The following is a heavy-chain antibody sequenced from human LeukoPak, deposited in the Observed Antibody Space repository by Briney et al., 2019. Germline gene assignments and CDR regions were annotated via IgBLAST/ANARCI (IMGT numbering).Heavy chain of an antibody. CDR2: ISGSGGST. V-gene: IGHV3-23*01. J-gene: IGHJ5*02. Sequence: GGSLRLSCAASGFTFSSSAMNWVRQAPGKGLEWVSAISGSGGSTYYADSVKGRFTISRDNSKNTLYLQMNSLRAEDTAVYYCAKSVAARLFPFNWFDPWGQGTLVTVSS. CDR3: AKSVAARLFPFNWFDP. CDR1: GFTFSSSA. D-gene: IGHD6-6*01.